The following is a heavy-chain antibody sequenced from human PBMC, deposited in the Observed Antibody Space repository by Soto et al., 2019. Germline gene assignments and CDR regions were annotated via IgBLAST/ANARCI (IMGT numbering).Heavy chain of an antibody. CDR3: ARDERGTSVYDAFDI. J-gene: IGHJ3*02. V-gene: IGHV1-2*04. CDR2: INLNTGCA. D-gene: IGHD1-26*01. Sequence: QVQLVQSGAEVKKPRASVKVSCKASGHTFRGYYIHWVRQAPGQGLEWMGWINLNTGCAIYAQKFQGWVTMTRDTSIETAYMELNSLKSDDTAVYYCARDERGTSVYDAFDIWGQGTMVTVSS. CDR1: GHTFRGYY.